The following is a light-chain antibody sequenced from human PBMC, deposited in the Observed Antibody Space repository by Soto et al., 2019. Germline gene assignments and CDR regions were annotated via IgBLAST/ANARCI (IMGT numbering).Light chain of an antibody. CDR3: QQRYT. J-gene: IGKJ2*01. Sequence: EIVMTQSPATLSVSPGERATLSCRASQSVGSLAWYQHKPGQAPRLLIYGASTRATGIPARFSGSGSGKEFTLTISSMQSEDFAVYYCQQRYTFGQGTKREIK. V-gene: IGKV3-15*01. CDR1: QSVGS. CDR2: GAS.